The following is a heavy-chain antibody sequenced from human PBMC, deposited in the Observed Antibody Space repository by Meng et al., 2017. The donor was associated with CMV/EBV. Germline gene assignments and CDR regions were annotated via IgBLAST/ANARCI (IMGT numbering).Heavy chain of an antibody. CDR2: INHSGST. J-gene: IGHJ5*02. Sequence: QVQLQQWGAGLFKPSXTLSLTCAVYGGSFSGYYWSWIRQPPGKGLEWIGEINHSGSTNYNPSLKSRVTISVDTSKNQFSLKLSSVTAADTAVYYRARSDWFDPWGQGTLVNVSS. CDR3: ARSDWFDP. V-gene: IGHV4-34*01. CDR1: GGSFSGYY.